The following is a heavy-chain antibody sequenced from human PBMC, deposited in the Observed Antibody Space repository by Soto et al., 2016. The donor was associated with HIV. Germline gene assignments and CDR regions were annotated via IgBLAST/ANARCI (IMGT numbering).Heavy chain of an antibody. V-gene: IGHV4-34*01. D-gene: IGHD2-8*01. Sequence: QVQLQQWGAGLLKPSETLSLTCAVYGGSFSGFQWTWIRQAPGKGLEWIGEVNHSGHTKYNPSLKGRLTISTDTSKNQFSLKVTSATAADTAVYYCARHGDTNNWDRSFDYWGHGNLVTVSS. CDR1: GGSFSGFQ. CDR3: ARHGDTNNWDRSFDY. CDR2: VNHSGHT. J-gene: IGHJ4*01.